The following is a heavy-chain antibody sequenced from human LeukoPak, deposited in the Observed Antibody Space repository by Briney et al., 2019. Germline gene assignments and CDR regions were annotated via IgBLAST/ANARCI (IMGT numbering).Heavy chain of an antibody. Sequence: GGSLRLSCAASGFPFSGYAMSWVRQAPGKGLEWVSGISGSGDSTFYADSVKGRFTISRDNSKNTLYLQMNSLRAEDTAVYYCAKAANTGMGVLDCWGQGTLVTVSS. CDR3: AKAANTGMGVLDC. CDR2: ISGSGDST. CDR1: GFPFSGYA. D-gene: IGHD3-16*01. J-gene: IGHJ4*02. V-gene: IGHV3-23*01.